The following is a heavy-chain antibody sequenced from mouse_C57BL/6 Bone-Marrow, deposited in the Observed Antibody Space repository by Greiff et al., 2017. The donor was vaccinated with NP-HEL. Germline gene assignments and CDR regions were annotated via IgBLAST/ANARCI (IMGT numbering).Heavy chain of an antibody. CDR3: ARNHYGSSYIYYFDY. D-gene: IGHD1-1*01. Sequence: VQLQESGPGLVQPSQSLSITCTVSGFSLTSYGVHWVRQSPGKGLEWLGVIWSGGSTDYNAAFISRLSISKDNSKSQVFFKMNSLQADDTAIYYCARNHYGSSYIYYFDYWGQGTTLTVSS. CDR2: IWSGGST. J-gene: IGHJ2*01. CDR1: GFSLTSYG. V-gene: IGHV2-2*01.